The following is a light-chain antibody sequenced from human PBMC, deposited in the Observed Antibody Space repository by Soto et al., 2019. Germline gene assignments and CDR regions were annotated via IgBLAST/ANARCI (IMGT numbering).Light chain of an antibody. J-gene: IGKJ4*01. Sequence: DIVMTQSPLSLPVTPGEPASISCRSSQSLLHSSGYKYLDWYLQKPGQSPQLLINLGSNRASGVPDRFSGSGSGTDFTLKISRVEAEDVGIYYCMQALQTPLTFGGGTKVEIK. CDR3: MQALQTPLT. CDR1: QSLLHSSGYKY. CDR2: LGS. V-gene: IGKV2-28*01.